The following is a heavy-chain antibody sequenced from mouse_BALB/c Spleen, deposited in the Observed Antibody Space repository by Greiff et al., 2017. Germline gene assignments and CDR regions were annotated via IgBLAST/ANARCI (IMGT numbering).Heavy chain of an antibody. D-gene: IGHD2-10*02. CDR2: IWGDGST. CDR1: GFSLTGYG. J-gene: IGHJ3*01. V-gene: IGHV2-6-7*01. Sequence: VQLVESGPGLVAPSQSLSITCTVSGFSLTGYGVNWVRQPPGKGLEWLGMIWGDGSTDYNSALKSRLSISKDNSKSQVFLKMNSLQTDDTARYYCAREGMSYGIPFAYWGQGTLVTVSA. CDR3: AREGMSYGIPFAY.